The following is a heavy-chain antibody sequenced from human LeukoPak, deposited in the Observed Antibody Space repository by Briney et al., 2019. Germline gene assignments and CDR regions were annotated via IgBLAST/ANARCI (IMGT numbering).Heavy chain of an antibody. D-gene: IGHD5-18*01. CDR1: GGTFSSYA. V-gene: IGHV1-69*05. CDR3: ASFTNTAFGY. Sequence: GASVKVSCKGSGGTFSSYAISWVRQAPGQGLEWMGGIIPIFGTANYAQKFQGRVTITTDESTSTAYMELSSLRSEDTAVYYCASFTNTAFGYWGQGTLVTVSS. CDR2: IIPIFGTA. J-gene: IGHJ4*02.